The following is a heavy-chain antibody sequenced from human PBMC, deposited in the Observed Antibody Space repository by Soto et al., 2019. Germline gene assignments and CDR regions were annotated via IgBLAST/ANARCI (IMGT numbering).Heavy chain of an antibody. V-gene: IGHV3-53*01. CDR1: GFVVSRNY. D-gene: IGHD2-21*01. Sequence: EVQLVESGGGLIQPGGSLRLSCATSGFVVSRNYMNWVRQAPGKRLEWVSVMYSDGKTYYAESVKGRFTISRDNSKNTVFLHMNSLRAEDTAVYYCARSPYCGTECNSGYLDFWGQGSLVTVSS. CDR3: ARSPYCGTECNSGYLDF. J-gene: IGHJ4*02. CDR2: MYSDGKT.